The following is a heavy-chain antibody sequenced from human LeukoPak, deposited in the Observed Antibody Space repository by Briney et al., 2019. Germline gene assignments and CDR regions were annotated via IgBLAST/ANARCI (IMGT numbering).Heavy chain of an antibody. J-gene: IGHJ4*02. CDR1: GGSVSSGSYY. Sequence: SETLSLTCTVSGGSVSSGSYYWSWIRQPPGKGLEWIGYIYYTGSTNYNPSLMSRVTISVDTSKNQFSLKLSSVTAADTAFYYCARVEGSDFDFWGQGALVTVSP. D-gene: IGHD1-26*01. V-gene: IGHV4-61*01. CDR3: ARVEGSDFDF. CDR2: IYYTGST.